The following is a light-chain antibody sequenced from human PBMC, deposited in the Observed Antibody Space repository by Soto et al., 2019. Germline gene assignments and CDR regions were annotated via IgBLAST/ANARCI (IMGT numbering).Light chain of an antibody. CDR1: QSVSSNY. V-gene: IGKV3-20*01. CDR2: GAS. CDR3: QQYDTSPRT. J-gene: IGKJ1*01. Sequence: EVMLTQSTGTLSLSPGERATLSCRASQSVSSNYLAWYQQKSGQAPRLLIYGASNRATGIPDRFSGSGSGTDFTLTIRRLEPEDFAVYYCQQYDTSPRTFGQGTKLEFK.